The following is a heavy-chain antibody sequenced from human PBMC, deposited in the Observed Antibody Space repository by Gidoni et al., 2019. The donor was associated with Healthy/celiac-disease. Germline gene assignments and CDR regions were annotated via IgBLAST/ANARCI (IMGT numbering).Heavy chain of an antibody. Sequence: EVQLVESGGVVVQPGGSLRLSCPASGFTFADYAMHWVRPAPGKGLEGVSLISWDGGSTYYADSVKGRFTISRDNSKNSLYLQMNSLRAEDTALYYCAKGGGLFRGYYMDVWGKGTTVTVSS. CDR3: AKGGGLFRGYYMDV. J-gene: IGHJ6*03. CDR1: GFTFADYA. D-gene: IGHD2-21*01. V-gene: IGHV3-43D*04. CDR2: ISWDGGST.